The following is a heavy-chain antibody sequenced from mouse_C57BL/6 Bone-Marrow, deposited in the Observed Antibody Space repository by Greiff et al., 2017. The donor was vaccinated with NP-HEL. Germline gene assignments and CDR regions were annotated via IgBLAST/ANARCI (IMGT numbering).Heavy chain of an antibody. V-gene: IGHV1-15*01. Sequence: QVQLQQSGAELVRPGASVTLSCKASGYTFTDYEMHWVKQTPVHGLEWIGAIDPETGGTAYNQKFKGKAILTADKSSSTAYMELRSLTSEDSAVYYCTRRDGYDWYVDVWGTGTTVTVSS. CDR1: GYTFTDYE. J-gene: IGHJ1*03. D-gene: IGHD2-2*01. CDR3: TRRDGYDWYVDV. CDR2: IDPETGGT.